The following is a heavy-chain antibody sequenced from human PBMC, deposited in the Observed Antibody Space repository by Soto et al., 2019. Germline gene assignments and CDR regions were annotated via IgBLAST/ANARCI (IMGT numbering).Heavy chain of an antibody. V-gene: IGHV1-8*01. CDR1: GYTFTSYN. Sequence: QVQLVQSGAAVKKPGASVKVSCKASGYTFTSYNINWVRQATGQGLEWLGWMNPNSGNTGYAQTFQDRITLTRDTSIATDYMDPSSLRSGDTAVYFCVRYGVAAAYWGQGTLVTVSS. CDR3: VRYGVAAAY. D-gene: IGHD2-8*01. CDR2: MNPNSGNT. J-gene: IGHJ4*02.